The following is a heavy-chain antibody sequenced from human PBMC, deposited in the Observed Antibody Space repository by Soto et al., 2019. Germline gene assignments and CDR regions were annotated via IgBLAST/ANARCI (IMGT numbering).Heavy chain of an antibody. V-gene: IGHV4-59*01. D-gene: IGHD2-15*01. CDR2: IYYSGST. CDR1: GGSISSYY. Sequence: SETLSLTCTVSGGSISSYYWSWIRQPPGKGLEWIGYIYYSGSTNYNPSLKSRVTISVDTSKNQFSLKLCSVTAADTAVYYCARAFCSGGSCDWFDPWGQGTLVTVSS. CDR3: ARAFCSGGSCDWFDP. J-gene: IGHJ5*02.